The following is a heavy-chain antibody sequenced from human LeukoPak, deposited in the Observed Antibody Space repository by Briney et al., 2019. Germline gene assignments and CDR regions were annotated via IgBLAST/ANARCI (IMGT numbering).Heavy chain of an antibody. V-gene: IGHV3-11*01. CDR3: ATVVEIAATPGYFDS. D-gene: IGHD2-15*01. CDR2: ISSSGDTV. CDR1: GFTFSDFY. Sequence: PGGSLRLSCAASGFTFSDFYMSWIRQAPGKGLECVSYISSSGDTVYYADSVKGRFTISRDNAKNSLYLQMNSLRAEDTAVYYCATVVEIAATPGYFDSWGQGTLVTVSS. J-gene: IGHJ4*02.